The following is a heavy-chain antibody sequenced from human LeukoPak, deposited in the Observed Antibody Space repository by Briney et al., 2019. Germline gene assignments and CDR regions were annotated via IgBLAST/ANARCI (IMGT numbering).Heavy chain of an antibody. V-gene: IGHV1-8*01. J-gene: IGHJ4*02. Sequence: ASVKVSCKASGYTFTNYDINWVRQATGQGLEWMGWMNANSGNTDYAQKFQGRVTMTRDTSISTAYMELSSLRSEDTAVYYCAKGTRILTGYSDYWGQGTLVTVSS. CDR2: MNANSGNT. CDR1: GYTFTNYD. D-gene: IGHD3-9*01. CDR3: AKGTRILTGYSDY.